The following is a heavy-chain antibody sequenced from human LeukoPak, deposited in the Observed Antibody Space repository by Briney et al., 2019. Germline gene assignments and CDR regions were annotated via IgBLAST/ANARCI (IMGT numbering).Heavy chain of an antibody. V-gene: IGHV4-34*01. J-gene: IGHJ4*02. Sequence: SETLSLTCAVYGGSFSGYYWSWIRQPPGKGLEWIGEINHSGSTNYNPSLKSRVTISVDTSKNQFSLKLSSVTAADTAVYYCARGLAAHYWGQGTLVTVSS. D-gene: IGHD6-6*01. CDR2: INHSGST. CDR1: GGSFSGYY. CDR3: ARGLAAHY.